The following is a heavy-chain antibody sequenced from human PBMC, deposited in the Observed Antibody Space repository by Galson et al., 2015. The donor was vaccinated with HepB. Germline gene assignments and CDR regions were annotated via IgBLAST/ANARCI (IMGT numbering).Heavy chain of an antibody. CDR1: GFTFDDYG. J-gene: IGHJ4*02. D-gene: IGHD3-10*01. V-gene: IGHV3-20*04. Sequence: SLRLSCAASGFTFDDYGMSWVRQAPGKGLEWVSGINWNGGSTGYADSVKGRFTISRDNAKNSLYLQMNSLRAEDTALYYCARVAIYYYGSGSKYYFDYWGQGTLVTVSP. CDR2: INWNGGST. CDR3: ARVAIYYYGSGSKYYFDY.